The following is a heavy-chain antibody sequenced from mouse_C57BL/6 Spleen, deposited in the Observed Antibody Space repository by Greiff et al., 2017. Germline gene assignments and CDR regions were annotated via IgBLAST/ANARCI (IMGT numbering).Heavy chain of an antibody. J-gene: IGHJ4*01. CDR1: GYTFTSYW. D-gene: IGHD1-1*01. Sequence: VQLQQPGAELVMPGASVKLSCKASGYTFTSYWMHWVKQRPGQGLEWIGEIDPSDSYTNYNQKFKGKSTLTVDKSSSTAYMQLSSLTSEDSAVYYCARNYGSSLYYAMDYRGQGTSVTVSS. CDR3: ARNYGSSLYYAMDY. V-gene: IGHV1-69*01. CDR2: IDPSDSYT.